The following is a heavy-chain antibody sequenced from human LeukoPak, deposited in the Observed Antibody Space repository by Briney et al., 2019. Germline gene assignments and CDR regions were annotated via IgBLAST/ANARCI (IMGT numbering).Heavy chain of an antibody. V-gene: IGHV4-59*08. CDR2: IYYTGST. J-gene: IGHJ4*02. Sequence: PSETLSLTCSVSGGSISSLYWSWIRQPPGKGLEWIGYIYYTGSTNYNPSLKSPVTMFVDMFQNQFSLRPSSVTAADTAVYYCARHRAYSSSSPFDYWGQGTLVTVSS. CDR3: ARHRAYSSSSPFDY. D-gene: IGHD6-6*01. CDR1: GGSISSLY.